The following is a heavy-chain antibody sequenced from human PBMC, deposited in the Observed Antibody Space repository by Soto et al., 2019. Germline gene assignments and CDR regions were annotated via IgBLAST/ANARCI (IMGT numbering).Heavy chain of an antibody. V-gene: IGHV1-2*04. CDR1: GYTFTGYY. J-gene: IGHJ4*02. CDR2: INPNSGGT. CDR3: AREGDGYNQGHYYFDY. D-gene: IGHD5-12*01. Sequence: ASVKVPCKASGYTFTGYYMHWVRQAPVQGLEWMGWINPNSGGTNYAQKFQGWVTMTRDTSISTAYMELSRLRSDDTAVYYCAREGDGYNQGHYYFDYSGQGALVTV.